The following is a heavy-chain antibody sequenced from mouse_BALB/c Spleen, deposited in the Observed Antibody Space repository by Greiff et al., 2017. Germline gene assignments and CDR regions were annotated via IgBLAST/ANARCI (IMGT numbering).Heavy chain of an antibody. Sequence: QVTLKESGPEVVRPGVSVKISCKGSGYTFTDYAMHWVKQSHAKSLEWIGVISTYNGNTNYNQKFKGKATLTVDKSSSTAYMQLKSLTSEDSAVYYCARRGLDYGFDYWGQGTTLTVSS. J-gene: IGHJ2*01. D-gene: IGHD2-4*01. V-gene: IGHV1-67*01. CDR3: ARRGLDYGFDY. CDR2: ISTYNGNT. CDR1: GYTFTDYA.